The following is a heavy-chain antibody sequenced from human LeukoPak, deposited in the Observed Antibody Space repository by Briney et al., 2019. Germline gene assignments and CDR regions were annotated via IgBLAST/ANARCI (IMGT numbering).Heavy chain of an antibody. J-gene: IGHJ3*02. CDR2: ISSSGSTI. Sequence: GGSLRLSCAASGFTFSDYYMSWIRQAPGKGLEWVSYISSSGSTIYYADSVKGRFTISRDNAKNSLYLQMNSLRAEDTAVYYCALDTAMANDAFDIWGQGTMVTVSA. V-gene: IGHV3-11*01. D-gene: IGHD5-18*01. CDR3: ALDTAMANDAFDI. CDR1: GFTFSDYY.